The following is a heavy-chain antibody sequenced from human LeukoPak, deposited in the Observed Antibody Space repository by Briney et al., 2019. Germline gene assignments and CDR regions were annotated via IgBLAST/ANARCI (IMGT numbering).Heavy chain of an antibody. V-gene: IGHV1-2*02. CDR2: INPNSGGT. J-gene: IGHJ5*02. Sequence: ASVKVSCKASGYTFTGYYMHWVRQAPGQGLEWMGWINPNSGGTNYAQKFQGRVTMTRDTSISTAYMELSRLRSDDTAGYYCARGYSSSWYFNWFDPWGQGTLVTVSS. D-gene: IGHD6-13*01. CDR1: GYTFTGYY. CDR3: ARGYSSSWYFNWFDP.